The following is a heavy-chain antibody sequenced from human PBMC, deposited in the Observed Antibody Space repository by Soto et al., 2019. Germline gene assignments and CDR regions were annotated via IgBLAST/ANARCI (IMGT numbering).Heavy chain of an antibody. V-gene: IGHV4-59*01. Sequence: SETLSLTCTVSGGSISSYYWSWIRQPPGKGLEWIGYIYYSGSTNYNPSLKSRVTISVDTSKNQFSLKLSSVTAADTAVYYCARVDYYGSGRIEGGYWFDPWGQGTLVTVSS. CDR1: GGSISSYY. CDR2: IYYSGST. CDR3: ARVDYYGSGRIEGGYWFDP. J-gene: IGHJ5*02. D-gene: IGHD3-10*01.